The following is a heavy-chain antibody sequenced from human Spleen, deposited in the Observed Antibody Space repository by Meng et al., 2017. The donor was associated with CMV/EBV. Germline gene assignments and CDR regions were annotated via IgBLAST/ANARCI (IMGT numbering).Heavy chain of an antibody. CDR1: AGSISSVGYY. V-gene: IGHV4-31*03. D-gene: IGHD1-14*01. J-gene: IGHJ4*02. CDR3: ARDWNHAGFDY. Sequence: CSFSAGSISSVGYYWSCIRQHPGKGLELIGYTYYSGSTYYHPSLKSRVTISVDTSKTQFSLTLSSVTAAATAVYYCARDWNHAGFDYWGQGTLVTVSS. CDR2: TYYSGST.